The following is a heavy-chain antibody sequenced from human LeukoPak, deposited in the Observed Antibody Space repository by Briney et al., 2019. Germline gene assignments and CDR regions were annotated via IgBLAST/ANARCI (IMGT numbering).Heavy chain of an antibody. Sequence: SETLSLTCTVSGDSISSTNYYWGRIRQPPGKGLEWIGEINHSGSTNYNPSLKSRVTISLDTSKNQFSLRLSSVTAADTAVYYCARARFRSNFNWFDPWGQGTLVTVSS. CDR1: GDSISSTNYY. CDR3: ARARFRSNFNWFDP. J-gene: IGHJ5*02. V-gene: IGHV4-39*07. D-gene: IGHD3-10*01. CDR2: INHSGST.